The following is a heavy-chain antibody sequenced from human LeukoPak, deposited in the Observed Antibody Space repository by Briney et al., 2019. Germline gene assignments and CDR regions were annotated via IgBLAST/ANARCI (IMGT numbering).Heavy chain of an antibody. CDR2: IYSDNT. Sequence: GGSLRLSCTVSGFTVSSNSMSWVRQAPGKGLEWVSFIYSDNTHYSGSVKGRFTISRDNSKNTLYLQMNSLRAEDTAVYYCAKDDRGYSYGYSDYWGQGTLVTVSS. CDR1: GFTVSSNS. D-gene: IGHD5-18*01. CDR3: AKDDRGYSYGYSDY. J-gene: IGHJ4*02. V-gene: IGHV3-53*01.